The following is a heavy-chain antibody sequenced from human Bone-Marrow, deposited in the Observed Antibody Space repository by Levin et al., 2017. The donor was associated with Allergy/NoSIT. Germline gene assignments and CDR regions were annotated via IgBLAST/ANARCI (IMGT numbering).Heavy chain of an antibody. Sequence: GESLKISCAASVFRFSRYAMAWVRQAPGEGLEGVSTISGDGVNTFHADSVKGRFTISRDNSKNILFLQMNNLRAEDTALYYCARDCGGSWYSSNFWVQGTLVTGSS. V-gene: IGHV3-23*01. CDR3: ARDCGGSWYSSNF. D-gene: IGHD2-15*01. J-gene: IGHJ4*02. CDR2: ISGDGVNT. CDR1: VFRFSRYA.